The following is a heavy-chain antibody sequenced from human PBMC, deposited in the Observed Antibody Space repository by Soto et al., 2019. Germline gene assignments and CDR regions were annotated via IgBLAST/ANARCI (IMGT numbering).Heavy chain of an antibody. CDR3: ARGNYHGMDA. J-gene: IGHJ6*02. Sequence: EVQLVESGGGLVQPGGSLRLSCAASEFSFSGFWMHWVRQAPGKGLVWVSRISSDGSSTTYADSVKGRFTITRDNAKNTLYLQTNSLRVEDTAVYHRARGNYHGMDAWGQGTTVIVSS. V-gene: IGHV3-74*01. CDR2: ISSDGSST. CDR1: EFSFSGFW.